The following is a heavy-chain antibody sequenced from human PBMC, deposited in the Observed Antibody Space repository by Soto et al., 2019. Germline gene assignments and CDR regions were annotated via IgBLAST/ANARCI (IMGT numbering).Heavy chain of an antibody. D-gene: IGHD5-12*01. Sequence: GGSLRLSCRVSGFTFNNSGMHWVRQAPGKGLEWMAVMSYDGSDKYYADFVKGRVIISRDNSKNTLNLEMNSLRAEDTATYYCVKDRVPGAYGHYYGMDVWGQGTTVTVSS. J-gene: IGHJ6*02. CDR1: GFTFNNSG. CDR3: VKDRVPGAYGHYYGMDV. V-gene: IGHV3-30*18. CDR2: MSYDGSDK.